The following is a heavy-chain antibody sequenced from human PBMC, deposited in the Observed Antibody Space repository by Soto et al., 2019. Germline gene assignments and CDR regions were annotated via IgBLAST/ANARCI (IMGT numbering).Heavy chain of an antibody. V-gene: IGHV3-7*01. CDR2: IKQDGSEK. Sequence: LRLSCAASGFTFSAYWMSWVRQAPGKGLEWVANIKQDGSEKYYVDSVKGRFTLSRDNAKNSLQLQMNSLRAEDTAIYFCARVAYGNGWIFDYWGQGTLVTVSS. CDR3: ARVAYGNGWIFDY. CDR1: GFTFSAYW. J-gene: IGHJ4*01. D-gene: IGHD6-19*01.